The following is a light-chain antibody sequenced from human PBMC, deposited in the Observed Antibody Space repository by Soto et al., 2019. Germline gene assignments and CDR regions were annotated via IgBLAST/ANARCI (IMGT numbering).Light chain of an antibody. V-gene: IGKV1-5*01. CDR1: QSISSW. CDR2: DAS. Sequence: DIQMTQSPSTLSASVGDRVTITCRASQSISSWLAWYQQKPGKAPKLLIYDASSLESGVPSRFSGSGSGTEFTLTISSLQPGDFATYYCQQYNSYWTFGQGTTVDIK. J-gene: IGKJ1*01. CDR3: QQYNSYWT.